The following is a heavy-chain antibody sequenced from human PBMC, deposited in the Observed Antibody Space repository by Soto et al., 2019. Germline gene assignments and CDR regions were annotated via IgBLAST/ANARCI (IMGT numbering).Heavy chain of an antibody. CDR2: TYYRSKWYN. D-gene: IGHD2-2*03. CDR3: ARDRMGGGYCTSTSCHTTVIVGMDV. J-gene: IGHJ6*02. Sequence: SQALSLTCDISGDSVSSNSAAWNWIRQSPSRGLEWLGRTYYRSKWYNDYAVSVKSRITINPDTSKNQFSLQLNSVTPEDTAVYYCARDRMGGGYCTSTSCHTTVIVGMDVWGQGTTVTVS. V-gene: IGHV6-1*01. CDR1: GDSVSSNSAA.